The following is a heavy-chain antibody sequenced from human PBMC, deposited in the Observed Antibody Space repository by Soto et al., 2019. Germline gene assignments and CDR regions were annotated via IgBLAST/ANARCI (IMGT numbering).Heavy chain of an antibody. CDR2: INHSGST. D-gene: IGHD5-12*01. CDR3: ARGVSTWLQLSYFDY. V-gene: IGHV4-34*01. CDR1: GGSFSGYY. Sequence: SETLSLTCAVYGGSFSGYYWSWIRQPPGKGLEWIGEINHSGSTNYNPSLKSRVTISVDTSKNQFSLKLSSVTAADTAVYYCARGVSTWLQLSYFDYWGQGTLVTVSS. J-gene: IGHJ4*02.